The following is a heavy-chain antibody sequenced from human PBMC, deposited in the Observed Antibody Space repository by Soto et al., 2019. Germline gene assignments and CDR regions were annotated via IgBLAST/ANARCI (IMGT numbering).Heavy chain of an antibody. CDR3: GKGAAGYSTTWADY. V-gene: IGHV3-23*01. J-gene: IGHJ4*02. D-gene: IGHD6-13*01. Sequence: EVHLLESGGTLVQPGGSLRLSGAASGFNFRPYAMSWVRQAPGKGLEWVSGISGAGTATNYEHSVKGRFTISRDNYKNTLSLQMRSLTVDDTAIYYCGKGAAGYSTTWADYWGQGTLVTVSS. CDR2: ISGAGTAT. CDR1: GFNFRPYA.